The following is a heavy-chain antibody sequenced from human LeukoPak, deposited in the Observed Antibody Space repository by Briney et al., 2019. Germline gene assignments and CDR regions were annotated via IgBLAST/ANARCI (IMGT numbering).Heavy chain of an antibody. J-gene: IGHJ4*02. CDR1: GYTFTGYY. V-gene: IGHV1-2*02. CDR2: INPNSGGT. CDR3: SRDGDLSSGYYSDY. D-gene: IGHD3-22*01. Sequence: RASVKVSCKASGYTFTGYYMHWVRQAPGQGLEWMGWINPNSGGTHYAQKFQGRVTMTRDTSITTAYMELSGLISDDTAVYFCSRDGDLSSGYYSDYWGQGTLVTVSS.